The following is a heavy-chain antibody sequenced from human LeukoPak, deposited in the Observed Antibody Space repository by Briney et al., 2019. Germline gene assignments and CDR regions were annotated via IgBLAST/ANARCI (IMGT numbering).Heavy chain of an antibody. J-gene: IGHJ6*04. D-gene: IGHD2-2*01. CDR2: IIPILGIA. V-gene: IGHV1-69*04. CDR1: GGTFSSYA. Sequence: GASVKVSCKASGGTFSSYAISWVRQAPGQGLEWMGRIIPILGIANYAQKFQGRVTITADKSTSTAYMELSSLRSEDTAVYYCATVDPESSTSPLGVWGKGTTVTVSS. CDR3: ATVDPESSTSPLGV.